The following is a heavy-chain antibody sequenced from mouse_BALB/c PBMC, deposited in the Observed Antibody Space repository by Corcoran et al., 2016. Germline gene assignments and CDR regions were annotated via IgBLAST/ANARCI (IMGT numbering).Heavy chain of an antibody. CDR2: IDPANGNT. J-gene: IGHJ4*01. V-gene: IGHV14-3*02. Sequence: EVQLQQSGAELVKPGASVKLSCTASGFNIKDTYMHWVKQRPEQGLEWIGRIDPANGNTKYDPKFQGKATITADISSNTAYLQLSSLTSEDTAVYYCARAKPYYAMDYWGQGTSVTVSS. CDR3: ARAKPYYAMDY. CDR1: GFNIKDTY.